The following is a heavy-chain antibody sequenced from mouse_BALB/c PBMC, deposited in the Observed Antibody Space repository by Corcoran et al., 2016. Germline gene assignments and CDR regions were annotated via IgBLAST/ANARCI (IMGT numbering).Heavy chain of an antibody. CDR3: ARKGIYYGSRYYAMDY. J-gene: IGHJ4*01. D-gene: IGHD1-1*01. CDR2: IYPGSGNT. CDR1: GYAFTNYW. Sequence: QVQLQQSGAELVRPGTSVKISCKASGYAFTNYWLGWVKQRPGHGLEWIGDIYPGSGNTYYNEKFKGKATLTADKSSSTAYMQLSSLTSEDSAVYFCARKGIYYGSRYYAMDYWGQGTSVTVSS. V-gene: IGHV1-63*01.